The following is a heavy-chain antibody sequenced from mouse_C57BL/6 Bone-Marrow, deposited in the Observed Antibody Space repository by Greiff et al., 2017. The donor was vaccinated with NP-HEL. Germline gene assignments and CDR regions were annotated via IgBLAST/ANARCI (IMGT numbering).Heavy chain of an antibody. Sequence: EVMLVESGGGLVQPGGSLKLSCAASGFTFSDYGMAWVRQAPRKGPEWVAFISNLAYSIYYADTVTGRFTISRGNAKNTMYLEMSRLGSEDTAMYYCARNGGLSGDAMDYWGQGTSVTVSS. V-gene: IGHV5-15*01. CDR2: ISNLAYSI. CDR3: ARNGGLSGDAMDY. CDR1: GFTFSDYG. D-gene: IGHD3-1*01. J-gene: IGHJ4*01.